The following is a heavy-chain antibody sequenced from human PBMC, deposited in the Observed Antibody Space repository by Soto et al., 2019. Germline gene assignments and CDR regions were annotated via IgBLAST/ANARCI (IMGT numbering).Heavy chain of an antibody. Sequence: SSTLSLTCTVSGGSISSGGYYWSWIRQHQGKGLEWIGYIYYSGSTYYNPPLKSRVTISVDTSKNHFSLKLSSVTAADTAVYYCARGPNYYDSSGYYGYYGMDVWGQGTTVTVSS. CDR3: ARGPNYYDSSGYYGYYGMDV. CDR2: IYYSGST. V-gene: IGHV4-31*03. D-gene: IGHD3-22*01. CDR1: GGSISSGGYY. J-gene: IGHJ6*02.